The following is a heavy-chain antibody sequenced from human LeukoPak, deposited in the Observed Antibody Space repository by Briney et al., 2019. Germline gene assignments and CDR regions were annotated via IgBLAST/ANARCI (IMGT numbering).Heavy chain of an antibody. D-gene: IGHD3-10*01. CDR2: IYHSGST. CDR3: ASNYYGSGSLDY. J-gene: IGHJ4*02. Sequence: PSETLSLTCAVSGGSISSGGHSWSWIRQPPGKGLEWIGYIYHSGSTYYNPSLKSRVTISVDRSKNQFSLKLSSVTAADTAVYYCASNYYGSGSLDYWGQGNLVTVSS. CDR1: GGSISSGGHS. V-gene: IGHV4-30-2*01.